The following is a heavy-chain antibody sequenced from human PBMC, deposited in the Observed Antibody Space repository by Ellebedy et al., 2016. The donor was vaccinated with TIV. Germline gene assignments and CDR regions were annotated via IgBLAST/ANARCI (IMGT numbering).Heavy chain of an antibody. Sequence: AAPVKVSCKPSGYTFNTYAITWIRQAPGQGLEWMGRISTYNGDTDYAQMFQGRVTMTTDTSTSTAYMELRSLRSDDTALYYCARDHCAGDCYPPDYWGQGSLVTVSS. CDR3: ARDHCAGDCYPPDY. J-gene: IGHJ4*02. CDR2: ISTYNGDT. D-gene: IGHD2-21*02. CDR1: GYTFNTYA. V-gene: IGHV1-18*01.